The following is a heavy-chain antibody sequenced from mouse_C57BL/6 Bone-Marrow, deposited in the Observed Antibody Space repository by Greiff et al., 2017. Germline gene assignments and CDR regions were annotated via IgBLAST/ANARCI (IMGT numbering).Heavy chain of an antibody. J-gene: IGHJ3*01. CDR3: AREGGGYYGISFAY. Sequence: VQLQESGAELVRPGASVKLSCKASGYTFTDYYINWVKQRPGQGLEWIARIYPGSGNNYYNEKFKGKATLTAEKSSSTAYLQLSSLTSEESAVYFCAREGGGYYGISFAYWGQGTLVTVSA. CDR1: GYTFTDYY. V-gene: IGHV1-76*01. CDR2: IYPGSGNN. D-gene: IGHD2-1*01.